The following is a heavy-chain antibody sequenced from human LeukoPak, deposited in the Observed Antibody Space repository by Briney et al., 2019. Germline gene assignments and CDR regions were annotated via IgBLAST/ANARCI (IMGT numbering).Heavy chain of an antibody. CDR3: ARRRGGRDVFDI. CDR2: IYYSGST. Sequence: PSETLSLTCTVSGGSISSYYWSWIRQPPGKGLEWIGYIYYSGSTNYNPSLKSRVTISVDTSKNQFSLRLSSVTAADTAVYYCARRRGGRDVFDIWAQGTRVTASS. D-gene: IGHD3-10*01. CDR1: GGSISSYY. V-gene: IGHV4-59*08. J-gene: IGHJ3*02.